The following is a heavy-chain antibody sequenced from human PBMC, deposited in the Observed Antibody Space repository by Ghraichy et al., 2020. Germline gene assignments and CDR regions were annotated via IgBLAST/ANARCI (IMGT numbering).Heavy chain of an antibody. CDR1: GGSFSGYY. V-gene: IGHV4-34*01. D-gene: IGHD2-2*01. CDR3: ARARGIVVVPAARSYGMDV. CDR2: INHSGST. J-gene: IGHJ6*02. Sequence: SQTLSLTCAVYGGSFSGYYWSWIRQPPGKGLEWSGEINHSGSTNYNPSLKSRVTISVDTSKNQFSLKLSSVTAADTAVYYCARARGIVVVPAARSYGMDVWGQGTTVTVSS.